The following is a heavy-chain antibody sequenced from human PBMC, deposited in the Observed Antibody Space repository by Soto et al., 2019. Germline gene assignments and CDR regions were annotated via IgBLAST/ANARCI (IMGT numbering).Heavy chain of an antibody. V-gene: IGHV3-30-3*01. D-gene: IGHD3-10*01. CDR1: GFTFSSYA. CDR2: ISYDGSNK. Sequence: GGSLRLSCAASGFTFSSYAMHWVRQAPGKGLEWVAVISYDGSNKYYADSVKGRFTISRDNSKNTLYLQMNSLRAEDTAVYYCARDWANDYYGSGSNYGTGRMDVWGQGTTVTVSS. J-gene: IGHJ6*02. CDR3: ARDWANDYYGSGSNYGTGRMDV.